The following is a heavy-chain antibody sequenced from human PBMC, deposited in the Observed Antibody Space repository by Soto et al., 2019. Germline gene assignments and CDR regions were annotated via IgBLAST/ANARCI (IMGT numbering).Heavy chain of an antibody. Sequence: PSDSPYLASAVYGGAFRGSYWSWIRQPPGKGLEWIGEMNHSGSTNYNPSLKSRVTISVDTSKNQFSLKLSSVTAADTAVYYCARREGAQNYYDFWRGRNDAFDICGQGTMGTGYS. CDR1: GGAFRGSY. CDR3: ARREGAQNYYDFWRGRNDAFDI. D-gene: IGHD3-3*01. V-gene: IGHV4-34*01. J-gene: IGHJ3*02. CDR2: MNHSGST.